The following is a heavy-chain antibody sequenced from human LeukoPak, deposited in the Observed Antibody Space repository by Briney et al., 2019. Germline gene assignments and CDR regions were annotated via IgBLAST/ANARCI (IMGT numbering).Heavy chain of an antibody. D-gene: IGHD3-10*01. CDR3: TRSGYYNGYDY. J-gene: IGHJ4*02. V-gene: IGHV3-74*03. CDR1: GFTSCGHC. CDR2: IAPDGSAT. Sequence: PGGSVRLSCLASGFTSCGHCTHWVRQVPGKGLVAVARIAPDGSATTYADSVKGRFTISRDNAKNTLYLEMNSLTAEDTALYYCTRSGYYNGYDYWGQGTLVTVSS.